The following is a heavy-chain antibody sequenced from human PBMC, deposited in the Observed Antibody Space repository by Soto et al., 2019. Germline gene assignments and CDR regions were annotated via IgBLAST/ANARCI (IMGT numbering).Heavy chain of an antibody. Sequence: QVQLVESGGGVVQPGRSLRLSCAASGFTFSSYGMHWVRQAPGKGLEWVAVISYDGSNKYYADSVKGRFTISRDNSKNTLYLQMNSLRAEDTAVYYCAKDRGLTYYYDSSDYWGQGTLVTVSS. J-gene: IGHJ4*02. V-gene: IGHV3-30*18. D-gene: IGHD3-22*01. CDR1: GFTFSSYG. CDR2: ISYDGSNK. CDR3: AKDRGLTYYYDSSDY.